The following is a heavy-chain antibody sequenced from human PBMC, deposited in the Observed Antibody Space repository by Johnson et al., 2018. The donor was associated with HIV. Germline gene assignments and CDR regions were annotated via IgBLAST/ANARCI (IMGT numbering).Heavy chain of an antibody. CDR3: ASGVTPRAPLRI. CDR1: GFTFSSNA. CDR2: ISSDGHNT. D-gene: IGHD2-21*02. V-gene: IGHV3-30*04. J-gene: IGHJ3*02. Sequence: VQLVESGGGLVQPGGSLRLSCAASGFTFSSNAIHCVRQAPGKGLEWVAVISSDGHNTYYTESVKGRFTISRDNTNNTVSLQMIILRPKDTGVYYCASGVTPRAPLRIWGQGTMVTVSS.